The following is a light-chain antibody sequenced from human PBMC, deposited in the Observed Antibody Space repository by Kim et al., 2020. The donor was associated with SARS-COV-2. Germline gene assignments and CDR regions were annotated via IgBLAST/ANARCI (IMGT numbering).Light chain of an antibody. J-gene: IGKJ3*01. Sequence: EIVLTQSPGILSLSPGERATLSCRASQSVTSDYLAWLQQKPGQTPRLLIYAASNRATGIPDRFSGSGSGTDFTLTISRLEPEDFAVYYCQQYGGSPITFGPGTKVDIK. CDR3: QQYGGSPIT. CDR1: QSVTSDY. CDR2: AAS. V-gene: IGKV3-20*01.